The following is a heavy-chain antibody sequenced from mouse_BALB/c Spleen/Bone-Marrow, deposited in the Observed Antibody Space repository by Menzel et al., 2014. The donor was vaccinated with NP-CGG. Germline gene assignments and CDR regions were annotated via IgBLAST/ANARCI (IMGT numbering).Heavy chain of an antibody. Sequence: QVQLQQPGADLVRPGSSVKISCKASGYAFSNYWMNWVKQRPGQGLEWIGQIYPGDGDTNYNGKFKGKATLTADKSSSTAYMQLSSLTSGDSAVYFCARCDGYSYYFDYWGQGTTLTVSS. D-gene: IGHD2-3*01. CDR2: IYPGDGDT. CDR1: GYAFSNYW. V-gene: IGHV1-80*01. CDR3: ARCDGYSYYFDY. J-gene: IGHJ2*01.